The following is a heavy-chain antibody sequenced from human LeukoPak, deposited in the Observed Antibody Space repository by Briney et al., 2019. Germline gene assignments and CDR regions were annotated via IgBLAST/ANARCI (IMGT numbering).Heavy chain of an antibody. CDR2: IYHSGST. CDR3: ASLAPAAIRSYYYYYMDV. V-gene: IGHV4-38-2*02. D-gene: IGHD3-3*02. J-gene: IGHJ6*03. CDR1: GYSISSGYY. Sequence: SETLSLTCTVSGYSISSGYYWGWIRQPPGKGLEWIGSIYHSGSTYYNPSLKSRVTISVDTSKNQFSLKLSSVTAADTAVYYCASLAPAAIRSYYYYYMDVWGKGTTVTVSS.